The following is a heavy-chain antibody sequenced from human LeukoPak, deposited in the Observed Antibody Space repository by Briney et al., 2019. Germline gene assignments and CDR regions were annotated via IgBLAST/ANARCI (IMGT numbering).Heavy chain of an antibody. D-gene: IGHD6-19*01. CDR3: ARDVWTGVAVSDY. J-gene: IGHJ4*02. CDR1: GFTFSSYW. Sequence: GGSLRLSCVASGFTFSSYWMTWVRRAPGKGLEWLANIKEDGSIQYYLDSARGRFTISRDNAKTSVYLQLNSLRADDTAVYYCARDVWTGVAVSDYWGQGTLVTVSS. V-gene: IGHV3-7*01. CDR2: IKEDGSIQ.